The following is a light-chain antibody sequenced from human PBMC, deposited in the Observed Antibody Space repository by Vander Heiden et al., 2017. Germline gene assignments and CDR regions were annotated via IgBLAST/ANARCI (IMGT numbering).Light chain of an antibody. V-gene: IGKV1-5*03. CDR3: QPYNSYSGT. J-gene: IGKJ4*01. CDR1: QSISSW. CDR2: KAS. Sequence: QMTQSPSTLSASVGDRVTITCRASQSISSWLAWYQQKPGKAPKLLIYKASSLESGVPSRFSGSGSGTEFTLTISSLQPDDFATYYCQPYNSYSGTFGGGTKVEIK.